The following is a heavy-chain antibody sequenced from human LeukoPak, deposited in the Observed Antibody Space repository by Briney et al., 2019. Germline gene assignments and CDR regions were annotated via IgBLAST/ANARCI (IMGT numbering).Heavy chain of an antibody. CDR3: ARVPPAQRAQIDY. D-gene: IGHD1-1*01. CDR2: IKQDGSEK. CDR1: GFTFSSYW. J-gene: IGHJ4*02. Sequence: PGGSLRLSCAASGFTFSSYWMSWVRQAPGKGLEGVANIKQDGSEKYYVDSVKGRFTISRDNAKNSLYLQMNSLRAEDTAVYYCARVPPAQRAQIDYWGQGTLVTVSS. V-gene: IGHV3-7*01.